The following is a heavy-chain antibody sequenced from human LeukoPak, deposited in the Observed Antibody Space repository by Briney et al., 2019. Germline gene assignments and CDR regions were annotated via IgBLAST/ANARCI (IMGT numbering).Heavy chain of an antibody. J-gene: IGHJ4*02. CDR1: GGSFSGYY. Sequence: PSETLSLTCAVYGGSFSGYYWSWIRQPPGKGLEWIGEINHSGSTNYNPSLKSRVTISVDTSKNQFSLKLSSVTAADTAVYYCARGRSRFIVVVTVDFDYWGQGTLVTVSS. CDR3: ARGRSRFIVVVTVDFDY. V-gene: IGHV4-34*01. CDR2: INHSGST. D-gene: IGHD2-21*02.